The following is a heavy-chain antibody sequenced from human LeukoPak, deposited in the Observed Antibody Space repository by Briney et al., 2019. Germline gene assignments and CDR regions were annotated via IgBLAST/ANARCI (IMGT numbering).Heavy chain of an antibody. CDR1: GYTFTGYY. J-gene: IGHJ3*01. D-gene: IGHD3-22*01. CDR2: ISPNSGGT. Sequence: ASVKVSCKASGYTFTGYYMHWVRQAPGQGLEWMGWISPNSGGTNYAQKFQGRFTMTRDTSISTAYMELSRLRSDDTAVYYCARDLPGYYYDSSGYPHPIAFDGWGQGTMVTVSS. V-gene: IGHV1-2*02. CDR3: ARDLPGYYYDSSGYPHPIAFDG.